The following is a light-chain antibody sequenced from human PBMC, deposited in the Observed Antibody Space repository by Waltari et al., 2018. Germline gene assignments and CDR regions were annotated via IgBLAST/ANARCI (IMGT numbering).Light chain of an antibody. CDR1: SLRSYY. J-gene: IGLJ2*01. CDR3: HSRDASGVGGS. Sequence: SSELTQDPTVSVAMGQTVRITCQGDSLRSYYASWYQQRPGQAPILVFSGNNNRPSGVPDRLFGSSSDNTAVLPITGAQAEDEASYYCHSRDASGVGGSFGGGTKLTVL. CDR2: GNN. V-gene: IGLV3-19*01.